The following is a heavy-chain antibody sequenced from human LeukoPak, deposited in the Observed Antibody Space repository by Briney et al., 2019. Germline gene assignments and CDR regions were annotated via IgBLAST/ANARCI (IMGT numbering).Heavy chain of an antibody. J-gene: IGHJ6*02. CDR3: ARDGTTTAYYYYYGMDV. D-gene: IGHD1-1*01. V-gene: IGHV3-48*02. CDR2: ISSRSSTM. CDR1: GFTFSNYS. Sequence: GESLRLSCAASGFTFSNYSMNWVRQVPGKGLEWVSNISSRSSTMYYADSVKGRFTISRDNAKNSLYLQMNSLRDEDTAVYYCARDGTTTAYYYYYGMDVWGQGTTVTVSS.